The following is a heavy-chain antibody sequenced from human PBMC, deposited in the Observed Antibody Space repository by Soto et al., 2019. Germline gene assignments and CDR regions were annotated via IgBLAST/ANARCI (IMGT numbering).Heavy chain of an antibody. J-gene: IGHJ6*02. Sequence: GESLKISCRGSGYSFTIYWISGVRQMPGKGLEWMGRIDPSDSYTNYSPSFQGHVTISADMSISTAYLQWSSLKASDTAMYYCARXDVVVPAASGCYYGMDVWGQGTTVTVSS. D-gene: IGHD2-2*01. CDR1: GYSFTIYW. V-gene: IGHV5-10-1*01. CDR2: IDPSDSYT. CDR3: ARXDVVVPAASGCYYGMDV.